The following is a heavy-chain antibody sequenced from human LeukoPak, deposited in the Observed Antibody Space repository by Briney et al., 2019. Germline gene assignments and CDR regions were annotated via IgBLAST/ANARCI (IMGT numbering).Heavy chain of an antibody. CDR2: ISSSSSTI. CDR1: GFTFSSYS. D-gene: IGHD6-19*01. V-gene: IGHV3-48*04. CDR3: AKDSSGWYGSFDY. Sequence: PGGSLRLSCAASGFTFSSYSMNWVRQAPGKGLEWVSYISSSSSTIYYADSVKGRFTISRDNAKNSLYLQMNSLRAEDTALYYCAKDSSGWYGSFDYWGQGTLVTVSS. J-gene: IGHJ4*02.